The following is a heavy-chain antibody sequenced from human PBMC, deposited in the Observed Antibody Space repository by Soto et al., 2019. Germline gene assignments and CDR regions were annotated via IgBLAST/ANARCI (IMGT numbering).Heavy chain of an antibody. Sequence: GESLKISCKGSGYSFTSYWIGWVRQMPGKGLEWMGIIYPGDSDTRYSPSFQGQVTISADKSISTAYLQWSSLKASDTAMYYCARHGCSGGSSWTWFDPWGQGTLVTVSS. CDR2: IYPGDSDT. V-gene: IGHV5-51*01. D-gene: IGHD2-15*01. CDR3: ARHGCSGGSSWTWFDP. CDR1: GYSFTSYW. J-gene: IGHJ5*02.